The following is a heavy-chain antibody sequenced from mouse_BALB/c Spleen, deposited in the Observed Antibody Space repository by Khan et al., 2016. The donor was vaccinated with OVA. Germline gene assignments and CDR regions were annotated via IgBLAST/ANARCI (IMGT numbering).Heavy chain of an antibody. CDR1: GYTFPEYT. CDR2: INPKNGGT. Sequence: VRLQQSGPELVKPGASVKISCKTSGYTFPEYTVHWVKQSLGKSLDWIGVINPKNGGTAYNQKFKGKATLTVDKSSSTAYMAFRSLTSDDSAVYYWARDAGRYWGQGTSVTVAS. CDR3: ARDAGRY. V-gene: IGHV1-18*01. J-gene: IGHJ4*01. D-gene: IGHD3-3*01.